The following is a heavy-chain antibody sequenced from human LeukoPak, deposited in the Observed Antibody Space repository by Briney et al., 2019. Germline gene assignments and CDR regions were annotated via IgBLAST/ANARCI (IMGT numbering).Heavy chain of an antibody. CDR2: INWNGGST. V-gene: IGHV3-20*01. D-gene: IGHD2-2*01. Sequence: GGSLRLSCAASGFTLDDYGMSWVRQAPGKGLEWVSGINWNGGSTGYADSVKGRFTISRENAKNSLYLQMNSLRVEDTALYHCAREGRNCSSTSCTTYYFDYWGQGTLVTVSS. J-gene: IGHJ4*02. CDR3: AREGRNCSSTSCTTYYFDY. CDR1: GFTLDDYG.